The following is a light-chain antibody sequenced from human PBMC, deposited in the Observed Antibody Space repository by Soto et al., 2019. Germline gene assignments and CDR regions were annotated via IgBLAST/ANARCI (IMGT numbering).Light chain of an antibody. Sequence: EIVLTQSPGTLSLSPGERATLSCRASQSVSSNYLAWYQQKPGQAPRLLIYGASSRATGTPDRFSGSGSGTDFIVTISRLEPEDFGLYYCQQYGSSPLTFXGGTKVDIK. CDR3: QQYGSSPLT. V-gene: IGKV3-20*01. CDR2: GAS. J-gene: IGKJ4*01. CDR1: QSVSSNY.